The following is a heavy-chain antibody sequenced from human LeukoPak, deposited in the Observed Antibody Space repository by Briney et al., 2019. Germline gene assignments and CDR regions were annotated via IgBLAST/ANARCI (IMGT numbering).Heavy chain of an antibody. CDR1: GFSFSNHA. V-gene: IGHV3-30-3*01. CDR3: AKDQAPRAARVIYFDY. J-gene: IGHJ4*02. CDR2: IASDGSNT. D-gene: IGHD2-15*01. Sequence: GGSLRLSCAASGFSFSNHAMHWVRQAPGKGLEWVAVIASDGSNTYHADSVKGRFTISRDNSKNTLYLHMDSLRVEDTAVYYCAKDQAPRAARVIYFDYWGQGNLVTVSS.